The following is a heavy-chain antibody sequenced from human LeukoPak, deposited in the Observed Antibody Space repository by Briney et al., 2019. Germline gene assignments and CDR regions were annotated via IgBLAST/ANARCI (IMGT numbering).Heavy chain of an antibody. V-gene: IGHV1-18*01. J-gene: IGHJ5*02. D-gene: IGHD3-9*01. CDR2: ISAYNGNT. Sequence: ASVKVSCKASGYTFTSYGISWVRQAPGQGLEWMGWISAYNGNTNYAQKLQGRVTMTTDTSTSTAYMELRSLRSDDTAVYYCARGGKLRYFDWLSPGGHNWFDPWGQGTLVTVSS. CDR3: ARGGKLRYFDWLSPGGHNWFDP. CDR1: GYTFTSYG.